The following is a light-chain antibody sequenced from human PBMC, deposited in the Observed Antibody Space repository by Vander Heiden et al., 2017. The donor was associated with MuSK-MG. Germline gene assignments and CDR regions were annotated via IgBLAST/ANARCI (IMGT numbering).Light chain of an antibody. J-gene: IGKJ5*01. CDR1: QGISSY. CDR3: QQYYSYPLT. Sequence: AIRMTQSPSSFSASTGDRVTITCRASQGISSYLAWYQQKPGKAPKLLIYAASNLQSGVPSRFSGSGSGTDFTLTISCLQSEDFATYYCQQYYSYPLTFGQGTRLEIK. V-gene: IGKV1-8*01. CDR2: AAS.